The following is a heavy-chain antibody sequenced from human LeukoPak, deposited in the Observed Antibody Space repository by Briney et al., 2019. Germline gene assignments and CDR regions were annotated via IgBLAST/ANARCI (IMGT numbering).Heavy chain of an antibody. Sequence: ASVKVSCKASGYTFTSYYMHWVRQAPGQGLEWMGISNPSGGSTSYAQKFQGRVTMTRDTSTSTVYMELSSLRSEDTAVYYCARDRCSGGSCSDYFDYWGQGTLVSVSS. CDR1: GYTFTSYY. CDR2: SNPSGGST. CDR3: ARDRCSGGSCSDYFDY. D-gene: IGHD2-15*01. V-gene: IGHV1-46*01. J-gene: IGHJ4*02.